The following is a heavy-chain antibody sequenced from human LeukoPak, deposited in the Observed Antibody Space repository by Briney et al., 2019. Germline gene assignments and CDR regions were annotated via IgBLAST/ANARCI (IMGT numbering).Heavy chain of an antibody. CDR1: GGSFSGYY. J-gene: IGHJ4*02. Sequence: SETLSLTCAVYGGSFSGYYWSWIRQPPGKGLEWIGEINHSGSTNYNPPLKSRVTISVDTSKNQFSLKLSSVTAADTAVYYCARVPPNPNYYGSGSYLDYWGQGTLVTVSS. V-gene: IGHV4-34*01. CDR3: ARVPPNPNYYGSGSYLDY. D-gene: IGHD3-10*01. CDR2: INHSGST.